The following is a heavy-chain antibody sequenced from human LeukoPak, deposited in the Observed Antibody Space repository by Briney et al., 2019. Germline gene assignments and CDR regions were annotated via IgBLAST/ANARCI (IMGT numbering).Heavy chain of an antibody. CDR3: ARRGSSTRAYGMDV. D-gene: IGHD6-6*01. V-gene: IGHV4-59*01. J-gene: IGHJ6*02. Sequence: SETLSLTCTDSGGTINSYYWGWIRQPPGKGLEWIGYIYYSGSTNYNPSLKSRVTISVVTSKNQFSLKLSSVTAADTAVYYCARRGSSTRAYGMDVWGQGTTVTVSS. CDR2: IYYSGST. CDR1: GGTINSYY.